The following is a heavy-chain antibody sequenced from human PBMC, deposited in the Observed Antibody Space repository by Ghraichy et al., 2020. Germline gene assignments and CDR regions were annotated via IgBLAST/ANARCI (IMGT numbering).Heavy chain of an antibody. V-gene: IGHV3-21*01. D-gene: IGHD3-3*01. CDR2: ISSSNDYI. CDR1: GFSFSNYA. J-gene: IGHJ3*01. Sequence: GGSLRLSCAGSGFSFSNYAMNWVRQAPGKGLEWVSLISSSNDYIYYRDSVKGRFTISRDNAKSSLFVQMDSLRDDDTGVYYCARDKAMGHNFWGDAFDLWGQGTNVTVSS. CDR3: ARDKAMGHNFWGDAFDL.